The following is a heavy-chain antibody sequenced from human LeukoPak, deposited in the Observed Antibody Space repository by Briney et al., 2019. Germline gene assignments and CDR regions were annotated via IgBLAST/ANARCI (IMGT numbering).Heavy chain of an antibody. Sequence: PSETLSLTCTVSGGSISGFYWTWIRQPPGKALEWIRYTYYGGSTHYNPSLESRVTISVDTSKNQFSLNLSSVTAADTAVYYCARVDIRTAFFDYWGQGTLVTVSS. CDR2: TYYGGST. CDR1: GGSISGFY. D-gene: IGHD5-12*01. CDR3: ARVDIRTAFFDY. V-gene: IGHV4-59*12. J-gene: IGHJ4*02.